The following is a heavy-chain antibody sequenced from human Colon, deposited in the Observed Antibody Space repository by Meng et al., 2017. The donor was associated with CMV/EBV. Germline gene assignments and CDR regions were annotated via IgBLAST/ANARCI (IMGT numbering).Heavy chain of an antibody. V-gene: IGHV3-30*14. CDR3: ARDFTYYDFWSGSPGGMDV. D-gene: IGHD3-3*01. Sequence: GESLKISCAASGFTFSRIAMHWVRQAPGKGLEWVAFTSFDGRYKGYADSVKGRFTISRDNSKNTLYLQMNSLRAEDTAVYYCARDFTYYDFWSGSPGGMDVWGQGTTVTVSS. CDR1: GFTFSRIA. J-gene: IGHJ6*02. CDR2: TSFDGRYK.